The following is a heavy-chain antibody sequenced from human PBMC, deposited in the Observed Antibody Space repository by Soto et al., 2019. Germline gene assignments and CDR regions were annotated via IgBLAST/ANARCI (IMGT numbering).Heavy chain of an antibody. V-gene: IGHV3-23*01. D-gene: IGHD3-16*02. Sequence: PGGSLRLSCAASGFTFSSYAMSWVRQAPGKGLEWVSAISGSGGSTYYADSVKGRFTISRDNSKNTLYLQMNSLRAEDAAVYYCASQGYYDYVWGSYRYGNFDYWGQGTLVTVS. CDR2: ISGSGGST. J-gene: IGHJ4*02. CDR3: ASQGYYDYVWGSYRYGNFDY. CDR1: GFTFSSYA.